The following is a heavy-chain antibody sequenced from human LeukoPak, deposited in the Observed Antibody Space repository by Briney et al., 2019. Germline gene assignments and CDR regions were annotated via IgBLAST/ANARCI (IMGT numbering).Heavy chain of an antibody. CDR2: IYPGDSDT. CDR3: ARHKAERGSSGYDWGAFDV. D-gene: IGHD5-12*01. Sequence: GESLKISCKGSGYSFTSYWIGWVRQMTGKGLEWMGIIYPGDSDTRYSPSFQGQVTISADKSISTVYLQWSSLRASDTAMYYCARHKAERGSSGYDWGAFDVWGQGTMVTVSS. V-gene: IGHV5-51*01. J-gene: IGHJ3*01. CDR1: GYSFTSYW.